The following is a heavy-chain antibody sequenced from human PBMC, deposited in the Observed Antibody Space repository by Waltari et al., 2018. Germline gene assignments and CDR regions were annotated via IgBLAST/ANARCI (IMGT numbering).Heavy chain of an antibody. CDR1: GGNFGRYA. CDR3: ARRKLGEAFDI. Sequence: QVQLVQSGAEVKKPGSSVRVSCRASGGNFGRYAITWVRQAPGQGLEWMGGTIPIFGAPMYAPKFQGRVSITADEWTYTVYMELNSLRSDDTAIYYCARRKLGEAFDIWGQGTMVIVSS. V-gene: IGHV1-69*12. D-gene: IGHD3-16*01. CDR2: TIPIFGAP. J-gene: IGHJ3*02.